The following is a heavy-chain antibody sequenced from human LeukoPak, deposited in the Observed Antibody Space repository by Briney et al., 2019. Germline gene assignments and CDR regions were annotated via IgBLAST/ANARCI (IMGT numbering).Heavy chain of an antibody. CDR3: ARDLRYCSGGSCRIFDY. CDR2: FIPIFGTS. CDR1: GGTFSSYA. Sequence: SVKVSCKASGGTFSSYAISWERQAPGPGLEWMGGFIPIFGTSNYAQKFHGRVTITTVESTSTAYMELSSLRSEDTAVYYCARDLRYCSGGSCRIFDYWRQGTLVTVPS. V-gene: IGHV1-69*05. J-gene: IGHJ4*02. D-gene: IGHD2-15*01.